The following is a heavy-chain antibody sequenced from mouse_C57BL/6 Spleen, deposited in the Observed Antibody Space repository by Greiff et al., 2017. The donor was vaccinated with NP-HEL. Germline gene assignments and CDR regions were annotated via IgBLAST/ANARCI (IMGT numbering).Heavy chain of an antibody. D-gene: IGHD3-3*01. J-gene: IGHJ2*01. CDR2: IYPSDSET. Sequence: QVQLQQPGAELVRPGSSVKLSCKASGYTFTSYWMDWVKQRPGQGLEWIGNIYPSDSETHYNQKFKDKATLTVDKSSSTAYMQLSSLTSEDSAVYYCARWGLGPYHFDYRGQGTTLTGSS. CDR3: ARWGLGPYHFDY. CDR1: GYTFTSYW. V-gene: IGHV1-61*01.